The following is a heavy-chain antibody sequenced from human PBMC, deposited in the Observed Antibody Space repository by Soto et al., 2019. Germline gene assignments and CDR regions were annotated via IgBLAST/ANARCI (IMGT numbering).Heavy chain of an antibody. J-gene: IGHJ3*02. CDR2: ISAYNGNT. CDR3: ARPSKRALDAVDI. V-gene: IGHV1-18*01. Sequence: QVQLVQSGAEVKKPGASVKVSCKASGYTFTSYGISWVQQAPGQGLEWMGWISAYNGNTNYAQKLQGRVTMTTATSTSTAYMERRSLRSDDTAVYYCARPSKRALDAVDICGQWTMVTVSS. CDR1: GYTFTSYG.